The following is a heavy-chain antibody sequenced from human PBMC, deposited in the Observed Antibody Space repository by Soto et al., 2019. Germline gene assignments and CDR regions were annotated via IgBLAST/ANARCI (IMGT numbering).Heavy chain of an antibody. Sequence: ASVKVSFKASGFTLSNCGLHWVRQAPRQGLECMGGVSANNGHTNYAQNLQGRVSMTTNTSTSTAYMELRGLRFDDTAVYYCARDIESVTAKHFFYYYAMDVWGQGTTVTVSS. CDR3: ARDIESVTAKHFFYYYAMDV. D-gene: IGHD2-8*01. J-gene: IGHJ6*02. V-gene: IGHV1-18*01. CDR1: GFTLSNCG. CDR2: VSANNGHT.